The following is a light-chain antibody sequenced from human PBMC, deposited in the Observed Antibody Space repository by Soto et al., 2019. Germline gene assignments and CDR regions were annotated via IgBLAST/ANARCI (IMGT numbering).Light chain of an antibody. J-gene: IGKJ5*01. CDR3: QQRSNWPPSIT. Sequence: EIVLTQSPATLSLSPGERATLSCGASQSVSTNYLAWYQQKPGLAPRLLIYDASSRATGIPARFSGSGSGTDFTLTISSLEPEDFAVYYCQQRSNWPPSITFGQGTRLEIK. V-gene: IGKV3D-20*02. CDR1: QSVSTNY. CDR2: DAS.